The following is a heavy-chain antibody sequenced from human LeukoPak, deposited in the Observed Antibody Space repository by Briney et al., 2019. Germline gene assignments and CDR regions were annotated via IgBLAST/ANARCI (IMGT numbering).Heavy chain of an antibody. V-gene: IGHV4-34*01. CDR1: GGSFSGYY. CDR3: ARGGVFYGSGRNRLDY. J-gene: IGHJ4*02. CDR2: INHSGST. Sequence: PSETLYLTCAVYGGSFSGYYWSWILQPPGKGLEGIGEINHSGSTNYNPSLKSRVTISVDTSKNQFSLKLSSVTAADTAVYYCARGGVFYGSGRNRLDYWGQGTLVTVSS. D-gene: IGHD3-10*01.